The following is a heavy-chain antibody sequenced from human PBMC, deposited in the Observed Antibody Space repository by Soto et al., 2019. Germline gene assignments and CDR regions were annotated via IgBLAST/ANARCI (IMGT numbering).Heavy chain of an antibody. Sequence: KTSETLSLTCTVSGGSISSSSYYWGWIRQPPGKGLEWIGSIYYSGSTYYNPSLKSRVTISVDTSKNQFSLKLSSVTAADTAVYYCARHVECSSTSCYTYGGWFDPWGQGTLVTVSS. CDR2: IYYSGST. CDR3: ARHVECSSTSCYTYGGWFDP. J-gene: IGHJ5*02. D-gene: IGHD2-2*01. CDR1: GGSISSSSYY. V-gene: IGHV4-39*01.